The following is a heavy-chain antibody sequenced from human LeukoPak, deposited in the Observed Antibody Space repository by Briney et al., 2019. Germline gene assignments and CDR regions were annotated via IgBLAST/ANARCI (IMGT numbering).Heavy chain of an antibody. V-gene: IGHV4-61*09. CDR2: IYSGGST. J-gene: IGHJ4*02. Sequence: SETLSLTCTVSGGSISSDSYYWSWIRQPAGKGLEWIGHIYSGGSTNYSPSLKSRVSISVDTSKNQFSLKLTSVTAADTAVYYCARGSYYFDPWGQGTLVTVSS. CDR3: ARGSYYFDP. CDR1: GGSISSDSYY. D-gene: IGHD2-21*01.